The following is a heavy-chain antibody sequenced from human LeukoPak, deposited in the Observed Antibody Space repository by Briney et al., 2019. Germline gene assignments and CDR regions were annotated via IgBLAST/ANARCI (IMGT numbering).Heavy chain of an antibody. D-gene: IGHD1-26*01. CDR2: ISSSGSTI. CDR1: GFIFSDYY. Sequence: RGSLRLSCAASGFIFSDYYMSWIRQAPGKGLEWVSFISSSGSTIYYADSVKGRFTISRDNAKNSLYLRMNSLRAEDTAVYYCARDRYSGSYPLDYWGQGTLVAVSS. CDR3: ARDRYSGSYPLDY. V-gene: IGHV3-11*01. J-gene: IGHJ4*02.